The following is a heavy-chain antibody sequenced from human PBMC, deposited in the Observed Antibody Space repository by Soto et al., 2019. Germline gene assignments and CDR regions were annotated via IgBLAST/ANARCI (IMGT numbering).Heavy chain of an antibody. CDR1: GFTFSSYA. CDR2: ISGSGGST. Sequence: EVQLLESGGGLVQPGGSLRLSCAASGFTFSSYAMSWVSQAPGKGLEWVAAISGSGGSTYYADSVKGRFTISRDNSKNTLYLQMNSRRAEDTAVSYCAKDGGYSYGYSPRYYYGMDVWGQGTTVTVSS. J-gene: IGHJ6*02. V-gene: IGHV3-23*01. CDR3: AKDGGYSYGYSPRYYYGMDV. D-gene: IGHD5-18*01.